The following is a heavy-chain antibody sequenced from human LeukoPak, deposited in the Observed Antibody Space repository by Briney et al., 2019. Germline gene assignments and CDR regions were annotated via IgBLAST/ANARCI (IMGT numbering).Heavy chain of an antibody. CDR2: IKQDGSQK. J-gene: IGHJ6*02. V-gene: IGHV3-7*01. Sequence: SLRLSCVASGFTVRTYWMNWVRQAPGKGLEWVANIKQDGSQKYYVDSVKGRFTISRDNARNSLYLQMNSLGAEDTAVYYCARDGFDFYGMDVWGRGTTVTVSS. CDR3: ARDGFDFYGMDV. D-gene: IGHD5-12*01. CDR1: GFTVRTYW.